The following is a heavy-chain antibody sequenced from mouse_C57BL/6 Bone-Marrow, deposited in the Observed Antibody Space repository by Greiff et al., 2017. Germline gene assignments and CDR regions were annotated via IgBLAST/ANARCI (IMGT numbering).Heavy chain of an antibody. Sequence: VQLQQSGAELVKPGASVKISCKASGYAFSSYWMNWVKQRPGKGLEWIGQIYPGDGDTNYNGKFKGKATLTADKSSSTAYMQLSSLTSEDSAVYFCARSYYYGSSYWDFDVWGTGTTVTVSS. CDR1: GYAFSSYW. CDR3: ARSYYYGSSYWDFDV. V-gene: IGHV1-80*01. D-gene: IGHD1-1*01. J-gene: IGHJ1*03. CDR2: IYPGDGDT.